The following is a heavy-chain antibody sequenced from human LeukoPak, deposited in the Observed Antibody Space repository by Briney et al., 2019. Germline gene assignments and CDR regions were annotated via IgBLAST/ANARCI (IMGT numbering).Heavy chain of an antibody. CDR2: IYYSGST. Sequence: SETLSLTCTVSGGSISSYYWSWIRQPPGRGLDWIGYIYYSGSTNYNPSLKSRVTISVDTSKNQFSLKLSSVTAADTAVYYCARAPSRSYSLDYWGQGTLVTVSS. V-gene: IGHV4-59*08. CDR1: GGSISSYY. CDR3: ARAPSRSYSLDY. J-gene: IGHJ4*02. D-gene: IGHD1-26*01.